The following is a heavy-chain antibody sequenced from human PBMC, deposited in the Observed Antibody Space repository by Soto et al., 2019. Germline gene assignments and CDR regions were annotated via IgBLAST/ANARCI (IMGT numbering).Heavy chain of an antibody. D-gene: IGHD3-10*01. J-gene: IGHJ6*02. Sequence: SVPLSVTWSVAGGKSISYYVSWIRQHAGKGLEWIGRIYTSGSTNYNPSLKSRVTMSVDTSKNQFSLRLSSVTAADTAVYYCARGSIRGVIITSYYYYGMDVWGQGTTVNLSS. CDR1: GGKSISYY. V-gene: IGHV4-4*07. CDR2: IYTSGST. CDR3: ARGSIRGVIITSYYYYGMDV.